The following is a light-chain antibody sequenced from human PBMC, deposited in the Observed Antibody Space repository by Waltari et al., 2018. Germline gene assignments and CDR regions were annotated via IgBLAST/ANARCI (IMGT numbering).Light chain of an antibody. Sequence: ELVLTQSTGTLSLSPGESDTLSCRASQSVTSSLLAWYQQKPGQAPRLLIYGASSRATAIPDRFSGGGSGTDFTLTISRLEAEDFAVYYCQQYGSSPRTFGQGAKVEIK. CDR3: QQYGSSPRT. CDR1: QSVTSSL. CDR2: GAS. V-gene: IGKV3-20*01. J-gene: IGKJ1*01.